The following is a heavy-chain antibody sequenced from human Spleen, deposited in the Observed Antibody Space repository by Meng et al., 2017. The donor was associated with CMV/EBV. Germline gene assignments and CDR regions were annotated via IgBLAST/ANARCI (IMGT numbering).Heavy chain of an antibody. CDR3: AREVGGYSYGYRRAGFDY. Sequence: GSLRLSCAVYGGSFSGYYWSWIRQPPGKGLEWIGSIYYSGSTYYNPSLKSRVTISVDTSKNQFSLKLSSVTAADTAVYYCAREVGGYSYGYRRAGFDYWGQGTLVTVSS. CDR2: IYYSGST. V-gene: IGHV4-34*01. CDR1: GGSFSGYY. J-gene: IGHJ4*02. D-gene: IGHD5-18*01.